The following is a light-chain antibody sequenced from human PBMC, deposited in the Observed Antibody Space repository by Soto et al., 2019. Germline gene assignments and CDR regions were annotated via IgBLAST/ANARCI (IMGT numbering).Light chain of an antibody. CDR3: QQYKSFSLT. CDR2: KTS. V-gene: IGKV1-5*03. Sequence: DIQMTQSPSTLSASVGDRVTITCQASQSISNWLAWYQQKPGKAPKLLIYKTSNLDSGVPSRFSGSGSGTEFSLTISSLQPDDFATYYCQQYKSFSLTFGGGTRVEVK. J-gene: IGKJ4*01. CDR1: QSISNW.